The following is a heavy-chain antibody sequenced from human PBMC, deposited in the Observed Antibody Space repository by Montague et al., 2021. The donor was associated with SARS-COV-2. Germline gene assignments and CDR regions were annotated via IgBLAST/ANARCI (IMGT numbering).Heavy chain of an antibody. CDR2: IKQDGSEK. D-gene: IGHD2-21*01. CDR1: GFTFRSFW. V-gene: IGHV3-7*03. Sequence: SLRLSCAASGFTFRSFWMSWVRQAPGKGLKWVANIKQDGSEKNYLDSVEGRFTISRDNAKNSLFLQTNSLRGDDTAVYYCVRALGSGDFDFWGQGTLVSVSS. J-gene: IGHJ4*02. CDR3: VRALGSGDFDF.